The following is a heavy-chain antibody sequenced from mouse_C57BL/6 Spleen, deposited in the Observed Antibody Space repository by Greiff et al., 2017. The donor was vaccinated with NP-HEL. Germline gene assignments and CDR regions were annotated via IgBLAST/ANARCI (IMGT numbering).Heavy chain of an antibody. CDR1: GYAFSSSW. CDR2: IYPGDGDT. V-gene: IGHV1-82*01. J-gene: IGHJ1*03. Sequence: VQLQQSEPELVKPGASVKISCKASGYAFSSSWMNWVKQRPGTGLEWIGRIYPGDGDTNYNGKFKGKATLTADKSSSTAYMQLSSLTSEDSAVYFCARSDLLDVWGTGTTVTVSS. CDR3: ARSDLLDV.